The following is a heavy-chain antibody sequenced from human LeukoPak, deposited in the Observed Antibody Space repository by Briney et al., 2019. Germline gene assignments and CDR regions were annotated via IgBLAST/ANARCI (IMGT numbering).Heavy chain of an antibody. CDR1: GGSFSGYY. V-gene: IGHV4-34*01. D-gene: IGHD1-26*01. J-gene: IGHJ6*03. CDR3: ARARSGSYYPYYYYYMDV. Sequence: SETLSLTCAVYGGSFSGYYWSWIRQPPGKGLEWIGEINRSGSTNYNPSLKSRVTISVDTSKNQFSLKLSSVTAADTAVYYCARARSGSYYPYYYYYMDVWGKGTTVTVSS. CDR2: INRSGST.